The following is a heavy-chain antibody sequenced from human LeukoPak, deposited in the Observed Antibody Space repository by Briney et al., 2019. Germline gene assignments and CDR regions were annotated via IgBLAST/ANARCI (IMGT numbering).Heavy chain of an antibody. J-gene: IGHJ6*04. CDR3: AELGITMIGGV. Sequence: PGGSLRLSCAASGFTFSSYWMSWVRQAPGKGLEWVANIKQDGSEKYYVESVKGGFTISRDNAKNSLYLQMNSLRAEDTAVYYCAELGITMIGGVWGKGTTVTISS. V-gene: IGHV3-7*01. D-gene: IGHD3-10*02. CDR2: IKQDGSEK. CDR1: GFTFSSYW.